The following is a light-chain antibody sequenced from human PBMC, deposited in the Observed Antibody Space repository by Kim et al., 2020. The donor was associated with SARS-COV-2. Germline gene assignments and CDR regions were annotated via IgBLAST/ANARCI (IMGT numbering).Light chain of an antibody. J-gene: IGKJ5*01. CDR1: KSISSW. V-gene: IGKV1-5*03. CDR2: KAS. CDR3: QQYTSYSIT. Sequence: SESVGDRATITCRASKSISSWLAWYQQKPGKAPKLLIYKASSLESGVPSRFSGSGSGTEFTLTISSLQPDDFATYYCQQYTSYSITFGQGTRLEIK.